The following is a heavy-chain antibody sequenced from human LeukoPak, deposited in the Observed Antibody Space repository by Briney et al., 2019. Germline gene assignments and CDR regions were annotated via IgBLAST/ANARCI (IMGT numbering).Heavy chain of an antibody. CDR3: ARDFGDGYNYRHGAFDI. D-gene: IGHD5-24*01. V-gene: IGHV1-69*13. Sequence: SVKVSCKASGGTFSSYAISWVRQAPGQGLEWMGGIIPIFGTANYAQKFQGRVTITADESTSTAYMELSSLRSEDTAVYYCARDFGDGYNYRHGAFDIWGQGTMVTVPS. CDR2: IIPIFGTA. J-gene: IGHJ3*02. CDR1: GGTFSSYA.